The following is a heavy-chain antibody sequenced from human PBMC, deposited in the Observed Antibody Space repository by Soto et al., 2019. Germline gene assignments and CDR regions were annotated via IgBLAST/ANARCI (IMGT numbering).Heavy chain of an antibody. J-gene: IGHJ4*01. CDR3: ARVWDGGIPFDY. D-gene: IGHD2-15*01. CDR1: GYTFTTYD. V-gene: IGHV1-8*01. Sequence: QVQLLQSGAEVKKPGASVKVSGKASGYTFTTYDIHWVRQATGQGLEWMGWMNPNSGKTGYGQKFQGRVTMTRNTSISTAYMEMSSLTPEDTAVYYCARVWDGGIPFDYWGHGTLVTVSS. CDR2: MNPNSGKT.